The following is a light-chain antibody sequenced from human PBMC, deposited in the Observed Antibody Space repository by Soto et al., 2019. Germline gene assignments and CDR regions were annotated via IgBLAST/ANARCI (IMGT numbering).Light chain of an antibody. CDR1: QSVSSN. Sequence: EVVMRQSSAILSVSPGERATLSCRASQSVSSNLAWYQQKPGQTPRLLIYGASTRATGIPARFSGSGSGTEFTLTISSLQSEDFAIYYCQQYNNWLMLSFGGGTKV. J-gene: IGKJ4*01. V-gene: IGKV3-15*01. CDR2: GAS. CDR3: QQYNNWLMLS.